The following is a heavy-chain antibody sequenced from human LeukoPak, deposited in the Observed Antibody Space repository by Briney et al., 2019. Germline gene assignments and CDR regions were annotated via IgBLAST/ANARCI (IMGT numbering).Heavy chain of an antibody. Sequence: GGSLRLSCAASGFTFSSYWMSWVRQAPGKGLEWVANIKKDGSEKKYVDSVKGRFTISRDNAKNSLYLQMNSLRAEDTAVYYCAELGITMIGGVWGKGTTVTISS. CDR3: AELGITMIGGV. D-gene: IGHD3-10*02. CDR2: IKKDGSEK. J-gene: IGHJ6*04. CDR1: GFTFSSYW. V-gene: IGHV3-7*01.